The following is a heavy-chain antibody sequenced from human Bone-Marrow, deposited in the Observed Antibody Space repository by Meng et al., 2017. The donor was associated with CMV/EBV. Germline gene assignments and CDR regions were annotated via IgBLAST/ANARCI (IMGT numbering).Heavy chain of an antibody. D-gene: IGHD3-3*01. V-gene: IGHV2-5*01. CDR1: GFSLSTSGVG. Sequence: SGPTLVKPTQALTLTCTFSGFSLSTSGVGVGWIRQPPGKALEWLALIYWNDDKHYSPSLKSRLTITKDTSKNQVVLTMTNMDPVDTATYYCAHSATTYYDFWSGYYGGWFDPWGQGTLVTVPS. CDR2: IYWNDDK. J-gene: IGHJ5*02. CDR3: AHSATTYYDFWSGYYGGWFDP.